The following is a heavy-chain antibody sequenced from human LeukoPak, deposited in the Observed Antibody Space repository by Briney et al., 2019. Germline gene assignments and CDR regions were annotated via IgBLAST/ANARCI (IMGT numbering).Heavy chain of an antibody. CDR3: AARGGGDFDY. D-gene: IGHD3-16*01. CDR1: GGSISSYY. V-gene: IGHV4-59*01. J-gene: IGHJ4*02. CDR2: IYYSGST. Sequence: SETPSLTCTVSGGSISSYYWSWIRQPPGKGLEWIGYIYYSGSTNYNPSLKSRVTISVDTSKNQFSLKLSSVTAADTAVYYCAARGGGDFDYWGQGTLVTVSS.